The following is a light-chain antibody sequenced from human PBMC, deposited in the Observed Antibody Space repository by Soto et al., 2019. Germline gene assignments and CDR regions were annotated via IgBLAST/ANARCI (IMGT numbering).Light chain of an antibody. J-gene: IGKJ1*01. Sequence: DIQMTQSPSSLSASLRDTVTITCRASQGISNYLAWYQQKPGQVPNLLIYAASTLQSGVPSRFSGRGAGTDFTLTISSLRPEDVATYYCQKYNDAPRTFGQGTKVEI. V-gene: IGKV1-27*01. CDR2: AAS. CDR1: QGISNY. CDR3: QKYNDAPRT.